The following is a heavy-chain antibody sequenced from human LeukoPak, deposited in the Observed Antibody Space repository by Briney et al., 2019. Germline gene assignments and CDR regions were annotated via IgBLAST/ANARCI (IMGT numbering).Heavy chain of an antibody. CDR3: ARDGSLPDY. Sequence: GGSLRLSCAASGFNFSNHWMHWVRQTPGKGLGWVSRIISDGSSTSYADSVKGRFTISRDNAKSTLYLQMNSLRAEDTAVYYCARDGSLPDYWGQGTLVTVSS. CDR1: GFNFSNHW. V-gene: IGHV3-74*01. CDR2: IISDGSST. J-gene: IGHJ4*02.